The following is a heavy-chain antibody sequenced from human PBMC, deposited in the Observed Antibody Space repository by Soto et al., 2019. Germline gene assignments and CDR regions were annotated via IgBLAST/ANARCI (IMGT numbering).Heavy chain of an antibody. CDR3: ARDSNWSSDY. Sequence: EVQLVESGGGLVQPGGSLILACAASGFTFSGYNMNWIRQAPGKGLEWVSCIKSDSSGIWYADSVKGRFTMSRDNAKNSLHLQMNSLRDEDTAVYFCARDSNWSSDYWGQGTLVAVSS. J-gene: IGHJ4*02. V-gene: IGHV3-48*02. D-gene: IGHD1-1*01. CDR2: IKSDSSGI. CDR1: GFTFSGYN.